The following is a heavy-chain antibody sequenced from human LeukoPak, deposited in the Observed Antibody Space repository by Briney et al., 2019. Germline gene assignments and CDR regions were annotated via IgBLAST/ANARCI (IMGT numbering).Heavy chain of an antibody. CDR3: ARDSRSGSYYSGFDY. CDR2: ISAYNGDT. J-gene: IGHJ4*02. Sequence: ASVTVSCKTSGYTFSNYGISWVRQAPGQGLEWMGWISAYNGDTDYAQKVQGRVTMTTDTSTSTACMDLRSLRSDDTAVYYCARDSRSGSYYSGFDYWGQGTLVTVSS. V-gene: IGHV1-18*01. CDR1: GYTFSNYG. D-gene: IGHD1-26*01.